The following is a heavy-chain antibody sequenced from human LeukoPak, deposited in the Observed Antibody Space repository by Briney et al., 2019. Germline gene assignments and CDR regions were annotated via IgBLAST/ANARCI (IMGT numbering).Heavy chain of an antibody. V-gene: IGHV3-20*04. J-gene: IGHJ4*02. CDR2: INWNGGST. Sequence: GGSLRLSCAAAGFTFDDYGMSWVRQAPGKGLEWVSGINWNGGSTGYADSVKGRFTTSRDNAKNSLYLQMNSLRAEDTALYYCARDVPQANYDYVWGSYRSWYFDYWGQGTLVTVSS. D-gene: IGHD3-16*02. CDR1: GFTFDDYG. CDR3: ARDVPQANYDYVWGSYRSWYFDY.